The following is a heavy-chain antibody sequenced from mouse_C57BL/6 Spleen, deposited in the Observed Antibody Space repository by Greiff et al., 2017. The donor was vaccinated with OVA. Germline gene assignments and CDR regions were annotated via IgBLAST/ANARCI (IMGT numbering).Heavy chain of an antibody. Sequence: QVQLQQPGAELVKPGASVKLSCKASGYTFTSYWMHWVKQRPGQGLEWIGMIHPTSGSTNYTQKFKSKATLTVDQSSSTAYLQLSSLTSEDSAVYDCARECLWSLYFDYWGQGTTLTVSS. V-gene: IGHV1-64*01. J-gene: IGHJ2*01. CDR2: IHPTSGST. CDR1: GYTFTSYW. CDR3: ARECLWSLYFDY. D-gene: IGHD1-1*02.